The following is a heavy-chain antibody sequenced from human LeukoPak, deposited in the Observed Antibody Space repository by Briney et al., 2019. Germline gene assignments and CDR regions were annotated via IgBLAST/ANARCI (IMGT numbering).Heavy chain of an antibody. V-gene: IGHV1-2*02. CDR2: INPNSGGT. CDR1: GYTFTAYY. J-gene: IGHJ4*02. Sequence: ASVKVSCKTSGYTFTAYYMHWVRQAPGQGLEWMGWINPNSGGTNYAQKFQGRVTMTRNTSISTAYMELSSLRSEDTAVYYCARVGEEDYWGQGTLVTVSS. CDR3: ARVGEEDY.